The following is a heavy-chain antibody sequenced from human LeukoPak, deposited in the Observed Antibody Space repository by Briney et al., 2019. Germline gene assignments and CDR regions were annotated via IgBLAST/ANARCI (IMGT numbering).Heavy chain of an antibody. D-gene: IGHD3-22*01. J-gene: IGHJ5*02. CDR2: MYPGGYT. V-gene: IGHV3-66*04. CDR3: ARLPYYGDSSGFYYH. CDR1: GLTVSTNY. Sequence: PGGSLRLSCAASGLTVSTNYMAWVRQAPGKGLEWVSVMYPGGYTHYAESVKGRFTISRDNSKNTLYLQMNSLRVEDTAVYYCARLPYYGDSSGFYYHWGHGTLVTVSS.